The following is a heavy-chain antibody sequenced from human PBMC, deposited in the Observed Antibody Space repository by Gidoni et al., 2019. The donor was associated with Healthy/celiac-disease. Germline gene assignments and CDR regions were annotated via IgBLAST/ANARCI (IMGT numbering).Heavy chain of an antibody. CDR3: ARGATLYDYIWGSYRAKYYFDY. V-gene: IGHV4-34*01. Sequence: QVQLQQWGAGLLKPSETLSLTRAVYGGSFSGYYWSWIRQPPGKGLDWIGEINHSVSTHYNPSLNSRVTISVDTSKNQFSLKLSSVTAADTAVYYCARGATLYDYIWGSYRAKYYFDYWGQGTLVTVSS. CDR2: INHSVST. J-gene: IGHJ4*02. CDR1: GGSFSGYY. D-gene: IGHD3-16*02.